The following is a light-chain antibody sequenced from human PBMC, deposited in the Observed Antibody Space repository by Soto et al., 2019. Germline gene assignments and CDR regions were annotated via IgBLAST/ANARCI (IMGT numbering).Light chain of an antibody. CDR1: QIVLSSSNNRNY. CDR3: QQYYRTPPT. CDR2: WAS. Sequence: DIVMTQSPDSLAVSLGERATIYCKSSQIVLSSSNNRNYLAWYQLKPGQPPKLLISWASTRGSGVPDRFSGSGSGTDFTLTISSLQAEDVAVYYCQQYYRTPPTFGQGTKVEI. V-gene: IGKV4-1*01. J-gene: IGKJ1*01.